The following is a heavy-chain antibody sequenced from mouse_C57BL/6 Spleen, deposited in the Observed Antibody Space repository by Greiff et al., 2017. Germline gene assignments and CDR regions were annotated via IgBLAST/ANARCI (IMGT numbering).Heavy chain of an antibody. CDR1: GYTFTSYA. Sequence: VQLQQSGAELARPGASVKMSCKASGYTFTSYAMHWVKQRPGQGLEWIGYINPRSGYTKYNQKFKDKATLTADKSSSTAYMQLSSLTSEDSAVYYFATNDYYGNYDAMDYWGQAASVTVSS. V-gene: IGHV1-4*01. CDR2: INPRSGYT. CDR3: ATNDYYGNYDAMDY. J-gene: IGHJ4*01. D-gene: IGHD2-1*01.